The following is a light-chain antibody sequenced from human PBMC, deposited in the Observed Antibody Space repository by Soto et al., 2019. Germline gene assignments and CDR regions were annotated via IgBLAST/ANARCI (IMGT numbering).Light chain of an antibody. J-gene: IGKJ1*01. CDR3: QQYNSYRT. V-gene: IGKV1-5*01. CDR1: QTISIW. CDR2: DAS. Sequence: DIQITQSPSTLSAYVGDRVTITCRARQTISIWLAWYQQKPGKAPKLLIYDASILKSGVPSRFSGSGSGTEFTLTISSLQPDDSATYYCQQYNSYRTFGQGTKV.